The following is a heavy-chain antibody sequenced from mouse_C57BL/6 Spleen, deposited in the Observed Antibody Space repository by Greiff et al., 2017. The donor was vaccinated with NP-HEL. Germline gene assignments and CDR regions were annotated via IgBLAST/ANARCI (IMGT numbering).Heavy chain of an antibody. J-gene: IGHJ3*01. CDR1: GYTFTDYE. CDR2: IDPETGGT. V-gene: IGHV1-15*01. D-gene: IGHD2-4*01. Sequence: QVQLKQSGAELVRPGASVTLSCKASGYTFTDYEMHWVKQTPVHGLEWIGAIDPETGGTAYNQKFKGKAILTADKSSSTAYMELRSLTSEDSAVYYCTRLSLYYDDGSLFAYWGQGTLVTVSA. CDR3: TRLSLYYDDGSLFAY.